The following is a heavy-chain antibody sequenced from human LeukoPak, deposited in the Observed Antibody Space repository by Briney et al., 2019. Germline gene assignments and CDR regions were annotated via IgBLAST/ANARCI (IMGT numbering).Heavy chain of an antibody. CDR3: ASGSIVGAQQDE. V-gene: IGHV1-24*01. Sequence: ASVKVSCKVSGYTLTELSMHWVRQAPGKGLEWMGGFDPEDGETIYAQKFQGRVTMTEDTSTDTAYMELSSLRSEDTAVYYCASGSIVGAQQDEWGQGTLVTVSS. D-gene: IGHD1-26*01. CDR2: FDPEDGET. J-gene: IGHJ4*02. CDR1: GYTLTELS.